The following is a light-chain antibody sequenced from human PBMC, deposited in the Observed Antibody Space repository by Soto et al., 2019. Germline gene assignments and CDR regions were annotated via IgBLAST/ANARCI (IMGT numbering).Light chain of an antibody. J-gene: IGKJ4*01. Sequence: EVVMTQSPATVSVSPGEGVTLSCRASQTISNDLAWYQQKPGQAPRLLIYGASTRATGVPARFSGGGSGTELTITTISLQYEEFVFYYCQQKNKWRPVIFGGGTKVEIK. CDR1: QTISND. V-gene: IGKV3-15*01. CDR2: GAS. CDR3: QQKNKWRPVI.